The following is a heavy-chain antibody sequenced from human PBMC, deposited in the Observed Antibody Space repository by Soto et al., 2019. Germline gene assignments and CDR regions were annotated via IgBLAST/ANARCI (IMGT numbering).Heavy chain of an antibody. J-gene: IGHJ4*02. CDR2: ISGSGDST. CDR1: GFTFRSYA. V-gene: IGHV3-23*01. CDR3: ASGRYSSSWYYFDY. D-gene: IGHD6-13*01. Sequence: PGGSLRLSCAASGFTFRSYAMSWVRQAPGKGLEWVSGISGSGDSTYYADSVKGRFTISRDKPKNTLYLQMNSLRAEDTAVYYCASGRYSSSWYYFDYWGQGTLVTVSS.